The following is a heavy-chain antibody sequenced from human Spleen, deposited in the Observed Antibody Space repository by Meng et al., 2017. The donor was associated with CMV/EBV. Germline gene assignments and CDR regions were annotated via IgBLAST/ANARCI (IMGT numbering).Heavy chain of an antibody. CDR3: ARDESSTVGWFDP. CDR1: GFTFSDYY. D-gene: IGHD2-2*01. J-gene: IGHJ5*02. V-gene: IGHV3-11*04. CDR2: ISSSGSTI. Sequence: AASGFTFSDYYMSWIRQAPGKGLEWVSYISSSGSTIYYADSVKGRFTISRDNAKNSLYLQMNSLRAEDTAVYYCARDESSTVGWFDPWGQGTLVTVSS.